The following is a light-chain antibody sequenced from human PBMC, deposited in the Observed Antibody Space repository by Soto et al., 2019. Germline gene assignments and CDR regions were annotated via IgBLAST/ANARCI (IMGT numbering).Light chain of an antibody. Sequence: DIQMTQSPSTLSASVGDRVTITCRASQRISSWLAWYQQKPGKAPKLLIYDASNLESGVPSRFSSSESGTEFTLTISSLQPDDFATYYCQQYHDYWTFGQGTKVEMK. CDR3: QQYHDYWT. CDR1: QRISSW. CDR2: DAS. V-gene: IGKV1-5*01. J-gene: IGKJ1*01.